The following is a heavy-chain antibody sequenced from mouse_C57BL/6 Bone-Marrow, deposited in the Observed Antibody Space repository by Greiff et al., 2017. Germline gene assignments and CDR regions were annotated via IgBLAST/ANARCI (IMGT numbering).Heavy chain of an antibody. CDR2: IHPNSGST. Sequence: QVQLKQPGAELVKPGASVKLSCKASGYTFTSYWMHWVKQRPGQGLEWIGMIHPNSGSTNYNEKFKSKATLTVDKSSSTAYMQLSSLTSEDSAVYYCARITTVDAYWGQGTLVTVSA. V-gene: IGHV1-64*01. D-gene: IGHD1-1*01. CDR1: GYTFTSYW. J-gene: IGHJ3*01. CDR3: ARITTVDAY.